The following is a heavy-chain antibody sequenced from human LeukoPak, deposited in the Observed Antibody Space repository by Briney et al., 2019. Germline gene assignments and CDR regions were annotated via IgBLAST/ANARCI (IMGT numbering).Heavy chain of an antibody. Sequence: PGGSLRLSCSASGFTFTSFSLHWVRLAPGKGLERVAFISSDGRNKFSADSVRARFTISRDNSNNMLYFQMNSLRTEDTAVYYCARDRKYYFDYWGQGTLVTVSS. V-gene: IGHV3-30*04. CDR3: ARDRKYYFDY. CDR1: GFTFTSFS. CDR2: ISSDGRNK. J-gene: IGHJ4*02.